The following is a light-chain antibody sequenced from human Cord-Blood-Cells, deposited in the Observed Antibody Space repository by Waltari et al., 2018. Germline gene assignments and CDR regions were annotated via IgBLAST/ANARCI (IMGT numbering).Light chain of an antibody. CDR2: AAS. CDR1: QGISSY. Sequence: AIRMTQSPSSFSASTGNRFTITCRASQGISSYLAWYQQKPGKAPKLLIYAASTLQSGVPSRFSGSGSGTDFTLTISCLQSEDFATYYCQQYYSYPFTVGPGTKVDIK. V-gene: IGKV1-8*01. CDR3: QQYYSYPFT. J-gene: IGKJ3*01.